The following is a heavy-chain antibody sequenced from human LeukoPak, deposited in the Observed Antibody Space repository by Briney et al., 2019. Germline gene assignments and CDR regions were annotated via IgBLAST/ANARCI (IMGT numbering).Heavy chain of an antibody. CDR1: GFTFDDYA. Sequence: GRSLRLSCAAAGFTFDDYAMHWVRQAPGKGLEWVSGISWNSGSIGYADSVKGRFTISRDNAKNSLYLQMNSLRAEDTALYYCAKEVPRIVVAGLKGAFDIWGQGTMVTVSS. J-gene: IGHJ3*02. D-gene: IGHD6-19*01. CDR3: AKEVPRIVVAGLKGAFDI. V-gene: IGHV3-9*01. CDR2: ISWNSGSI.